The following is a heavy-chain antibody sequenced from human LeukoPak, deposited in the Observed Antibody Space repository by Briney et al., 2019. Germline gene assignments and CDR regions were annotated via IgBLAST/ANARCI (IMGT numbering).Heavy chain of an antibody. Sequence: GPPRLSGVGSGCTYRGNSIGRGGQGPSKKLKWVANIKPDGSATYYVDSVKGRFTISRDNAKSSLSLQMSSLRVEDTAVYYCARWGVNAGLDYWGQGTLVTVSS. CDR2: IKPDGSAT. D-gene: IGHD3-10*01. CDR3: ARWGVNAGLDY. CDR1: GCTYRGNS. V-gene: IGHV3-7*01. J-gene: IGHJ4*02.